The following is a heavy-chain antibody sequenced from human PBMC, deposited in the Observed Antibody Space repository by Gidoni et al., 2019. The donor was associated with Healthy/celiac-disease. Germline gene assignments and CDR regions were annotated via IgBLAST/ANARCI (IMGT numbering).Heavy chain of an antibody. D-gene: IGHD3-3*01. CDR1: GGSISSYY. CDR2: IYYSGST. Sequence: QVQLQESGPGLVKPSETLSLTCTVSGGSISSYYWSWIRQLPGKGLEWIWYIYYSGSTNYNPYLKSRVTISVDTSKNQFSLKLSSVTAADTAVYYCARSGRFLEWYAFDIWGQGTMVTVSS. CDR3: ARSGRFLEWYAFDI. J-gene: IGHJ3*02. V-gene: IGHV4-59*01.